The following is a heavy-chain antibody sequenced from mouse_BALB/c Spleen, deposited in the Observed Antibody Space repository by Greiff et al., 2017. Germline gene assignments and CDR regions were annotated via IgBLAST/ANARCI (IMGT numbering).Heavy chain of an antibody. D-gene: IGHD2-4*01. CDR2: IYPYNGGT. V-gene: IGHV1S29*02. J-gene: IGHJ3*01. Sequence: VQLKQSGPELVKPGASVKISCKASGYTFTDYNMHWVKQSHGKSLEWIGYIYPYNGGTGYNQKFKSKATLTVDNSSSTAYMELRSLTSEDSAVYYCARGGIPIYYDYGFAYWGQGTLVTVSA. CDR3: ARGGIPIYYDYGFAY. CDR1: GYTFTDYN.